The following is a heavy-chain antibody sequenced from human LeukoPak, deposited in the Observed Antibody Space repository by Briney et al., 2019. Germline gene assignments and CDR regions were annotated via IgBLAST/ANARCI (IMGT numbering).Heavy chain of an antibody. CDR3: ASATRGVYGMDV. CDR1: GYTFTSYA. CDR2: INAGNGNT. J-gene: IGHJ6*04. D-gene: IGHD5-24*01. V-gene: IGHV1-3*01. Sequence: VSVKVSCKASGYTFTSYAMHWVRQAPGQRLEWMGWINAGNGNTKYSQKFQGRVTITRDTSASTAYMELSSLRSEDTAVYYCASATRGVYGMDVWGKGTTVTVSS.